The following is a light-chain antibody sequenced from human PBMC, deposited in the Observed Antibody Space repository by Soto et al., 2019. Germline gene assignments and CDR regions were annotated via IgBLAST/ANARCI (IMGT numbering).Light chain of an antibody. CDR1: SSNIGAGYD. J-gene: IGLJ3*02. Sequence: QSVLTQLPSVSGAPGQRVTISCTGGSSNIGAGYDVHWYRQFPGTAPKLLVYGNSNRPSGISDRFSASKSGSSASLAITGLQAEDEADYYCQSYDTSLRAWVFGGGTKLTVL. V-gene: IGLV1-40*01. CDR2: GNS. CDR3: QSYDTSLRAWV.